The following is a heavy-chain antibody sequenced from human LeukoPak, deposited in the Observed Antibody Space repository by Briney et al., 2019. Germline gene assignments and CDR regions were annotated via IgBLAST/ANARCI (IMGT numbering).Heavy chain of an antibody. CDR2: INNDGSIT. D-gene: IGHD3-3*01. J-gene: IGHJ4*02. Sequence: PGGSLRLSCAASGFIFSRYWMHWVRQAPGKELVWVSRINNDGSITNSADSVKGRFTISGDNAKDMLYLQMDSLRVEDTAVYYCARDLLEWYFDYWGQGTLVTVSS. CDR3: ARDLLEWYFDY. V-gene: IGHV3-74*01. CDR1: GFIFSRYW.